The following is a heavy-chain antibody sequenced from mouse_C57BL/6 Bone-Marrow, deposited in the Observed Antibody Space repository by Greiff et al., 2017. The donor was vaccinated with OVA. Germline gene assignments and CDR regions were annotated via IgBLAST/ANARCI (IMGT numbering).Heavy chain of an antibody. J-gene: IGHJ4*01. CDR2: IYPGSGST. CDR1: GYTFTSYW. V-gene: IGHV1-55*01. D-gene: IGHD2-13*01. CDR3: ARFWGLRGYYAMDY. Sequence: QVQLQQPGAELVKPGASVKMSCKASGYTFTSYWITWVKQRPGQGLEWIGDIYPGSGSTNYNEKFKSKATLTVDPSSSTAYMQLSSLTSEDSAVYYCARFWGLRGYYAMDYWGQGTSVTVSS.